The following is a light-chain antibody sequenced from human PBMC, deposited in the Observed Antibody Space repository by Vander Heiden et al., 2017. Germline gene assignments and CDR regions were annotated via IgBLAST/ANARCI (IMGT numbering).Light chain of an antibody. J-gene: IGLJ1*01. CDR2: EVS. V-gene: IGLV2-8*01. CDR3: SSYAGSNTYV. Sequence: QSALTQPPSASGSPGPSVTISRTGPSSDGGTYNYVSWYQQHPGKAPKLMIYEVSKRPSGVPDRVSGSKSGNTASLTVYGLQPEDEADYYCSSYAGSNTYVFGTGTKVTVL. CDR1: SSDGGTYNY.